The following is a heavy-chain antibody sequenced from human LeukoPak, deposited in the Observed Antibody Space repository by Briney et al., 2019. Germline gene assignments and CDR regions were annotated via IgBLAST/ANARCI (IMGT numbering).Heavy chain of an antibody. CDR3: AKEMVVVVVAARDFDY. V-gene: IGHV3-23*01. Sequence: GGSLRLSCAASGFTFSSYAMSWVRQAPGKGLEWVSAISGSGGSTYYADSVKGRFTISRDNSKNTLYLQMNGLRAEDTAVYYCAKEMVVVVVAARDFDYWGQGTLVTVSS. CDR2: ISGSGGST. J-gene: IGHJ4*02. D-gene: IGHD2-15*01. CDR1: GFTFSSYA.